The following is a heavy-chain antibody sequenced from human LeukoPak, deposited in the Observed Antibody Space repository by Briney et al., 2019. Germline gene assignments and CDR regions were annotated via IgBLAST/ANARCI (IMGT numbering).Heavy chain of an antibody. J-gene: IGHJ4*02. Sequence: SETLSLTCAVYGGSFSGYYWSWIRQPPGKGLEWIGEINHGGSTNYNPSLKSRVTISVDTSKNQFSLKLSSVTAADTAVYYCARARYYYDSSGYTLDYWGQGTLVTVSS. CDR2: INHGGST. CDR1: GGSFSGYY. CDR3: ARARYYYDSSGYTLDY. D-gene: IGHD3-22*01. V-gene: IGHV4-34*01.